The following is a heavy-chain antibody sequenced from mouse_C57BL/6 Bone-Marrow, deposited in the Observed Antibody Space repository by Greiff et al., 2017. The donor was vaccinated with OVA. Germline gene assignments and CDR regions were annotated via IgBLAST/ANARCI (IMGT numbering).Heavy chain of an antibody. J-gene: IGHJ2*01. CDR2: FYPGRGSI. D-gene: IGHD1-1*01. CDR1: GEKEKKQH. CDR3: ARHEGEGHYYGRSDYFDD. V-gene: IGHV1-62-2*01. Sequence: QVQLQQSGAELVKPGASVKTGGKEEGEKEKKQHIHWVKQRSGQGLEWIGWFYPGRGSIKYNEKFKDKATLTADKSSSHVYMELSRLTSEDSAVXIRARHEGEGHYYGRSDYFDDWGQGTTLTVSS.